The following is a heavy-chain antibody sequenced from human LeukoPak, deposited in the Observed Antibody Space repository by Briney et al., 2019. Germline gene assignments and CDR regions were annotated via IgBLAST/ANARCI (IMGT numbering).Heavy chain of an antibody. D-gene: IGHD6-13*01. CDR1: GFTLSSYW. CDR2: IKPDGSEK. CDR3: ARDMAAAVLDYYYYGMDV. Sequence: PGGSLRLSCAASGFTLSSYWMSWVSQPPGKGLEWVANIKPDGSEKYYVDSVKGRFTISRDNAKNSRYLQMNSLRAEDTAVYYCARDMAAAVLDYYYYGMDVWGQGTTVTVSS. J-gene: IGHJ6*02. V-gene: IGHV3-7*01.